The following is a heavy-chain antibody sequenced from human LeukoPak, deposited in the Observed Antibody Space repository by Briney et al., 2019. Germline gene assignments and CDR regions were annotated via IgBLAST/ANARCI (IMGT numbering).Heavy chain of an antibody. V-gene: IGHV4-30-4*01. CDR3: ARQKDSGTYPFDY. CDR2: IFYSGST. CDR1: GGSISSGDYY. Sequence: SETLSLTCTVSGGSISSGDYYWSWIRQPPGKGLEWIGHIFYSGSTYYNPSLMRRLTISVDTSKNQFSLKLSSVTPADTAVYYRARQKDSGTYPFDYWGQGTLVTVSS. J-gene: IGHJ4*02. D-gene: IGHD1-26*01.